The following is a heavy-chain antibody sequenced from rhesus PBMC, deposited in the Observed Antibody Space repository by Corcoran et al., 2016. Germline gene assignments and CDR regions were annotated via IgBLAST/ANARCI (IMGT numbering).Heavy chain of an antibody. J-gene: IGHJ6*01. CDR2: IRSKANNYET. D-gene: IGHD1-44*01. V-gene: IGHV3-118*01. CDR3: TTPRESGNFNDYGLAS. Sequence: EVQLVGSGGGLVQPGGSLRLSCAASGFTFSISALNWVRQASGQGLGGGGRIRSKANNYETGYAASVKGRFTISRDDSNNMAYLQMNNLKTEDTAVYYCTTPRESGNFNDYGLASWGQGVVVTVSS. CDR1: GFTFSISA.